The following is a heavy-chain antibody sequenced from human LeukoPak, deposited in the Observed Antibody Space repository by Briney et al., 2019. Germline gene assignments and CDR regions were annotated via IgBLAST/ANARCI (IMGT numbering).Heavy chain of an antibody. D-gene: IGHD2-2*01. Sequence: GASVKVSCKASGYTFTDYYIHLVRQAPGQGLEWMGWISAYNGNTNYAQKLQGRVTMTTDTSTSTAYMELRSLRSDDTAVYYCAREEVPAARVDYWGQGTLVTVSS. CDR1: GYTFTDYY. CDR3: AREEVPAARVDY. J-gene: IGHJ4*02. V-gene: IGHV1-18*04. CDR2: ISAYNGNT.